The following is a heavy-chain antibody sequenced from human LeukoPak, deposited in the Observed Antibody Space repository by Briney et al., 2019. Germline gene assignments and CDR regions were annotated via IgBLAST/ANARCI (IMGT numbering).Heavy chain of an antibody. J-gene: IGHJ3*02. CDR1: GFTFSTYG. CDR3: AKASTRSFSSGYYGNAFDI. D-gene: IGHD6-19*01. Sequence: GGSLRLSCAASGFTFSTYGMSWVRQAPGKGLEWVSGISWNSGSLVYADSVKGRFTISRDNAKNSLYLQMNSLRAEDMALYYCAKASTRSFSSGYYGNAFDIWGQGTMVTVSS. V-gene: IGHV3-9*03. CDR2: ISWNSGSL.